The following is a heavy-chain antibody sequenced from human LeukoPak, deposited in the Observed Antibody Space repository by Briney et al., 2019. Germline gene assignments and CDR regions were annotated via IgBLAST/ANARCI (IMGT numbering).Heavy chain of an antibody. Sequence: PGGSLRLSCVVSGFTVTSNYMSWVRQAPGKGLEWVSVIYSGGTTNYADSGKGRFTVYRDNSKNTLYLQMNSLRAEDTAVYYCASKLTSGYWGQGTLVTVSS. CDR3: ASKLTSGY. CDR2: IYSGGTT. D-gene: IGHD4-17*01. J-gene: IGHJ4*02. CDR1: GFTVTSNY. V-gene: IGHV3-66*01.